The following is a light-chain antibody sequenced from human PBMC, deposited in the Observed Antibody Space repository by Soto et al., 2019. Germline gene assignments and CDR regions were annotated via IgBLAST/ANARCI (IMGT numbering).Light chain of an antibody. J-gene: IGKJ4*01. Sequence: DIPMTQSPSSLSASVGDRVTITCRASQGIRTDLGWYQQKPEKAPKRQIYAAYSLQSGVPSRFSGSGSGTEFTLTISSRQPEDFASYYCLRHNSYPLTFGGGTKVEIK. V-gene: IGKV1-17*01. CDR3: LRHNSYPLT. CDR1: QGIRTD. CDR2: AAY.